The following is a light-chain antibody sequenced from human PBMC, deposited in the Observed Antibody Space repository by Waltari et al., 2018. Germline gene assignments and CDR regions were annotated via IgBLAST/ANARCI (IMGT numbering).Light chain of an antibody. J-gene: IGLJ1*01. CDR2: EVS. Sequence: QSALTQPASVSGSPGQSITISCTGTSSDIGSYNLVSWYQQHPGKAPKLMIYEVSKRPSGVSNRVSGSKSGNTASLTISGLQAEDEADYYCCSYVGSSYVFGIGTKVTVL. V-gene: IGLV2-23*02. CDR3: CSYVGSSYV. CDR1: SSDIGSYNL.